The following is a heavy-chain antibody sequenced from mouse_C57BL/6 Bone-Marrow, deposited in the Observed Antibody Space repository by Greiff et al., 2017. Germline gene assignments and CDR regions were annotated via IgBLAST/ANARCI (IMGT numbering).Heavy chain of an antibody. V-gene: IGHV14-4*01. CDR3: TTGGYDEDYFDY. Sequence: EVKLMESGAELVRPGASVKLSCTASGFNIKDDYMHWVKQRPEQGLEWIGWIDPENGDTEYASKFQGKATITADTSSNTAYLQLSSLTSEDTAVYYCTTGGYDEDYFDYWGQGTTLTVSS. CDR1: GFNIKDDY. CDR2: IDPENGDT. J-gene: IGHJ2*01. D-gene: IGHD2-2*01.